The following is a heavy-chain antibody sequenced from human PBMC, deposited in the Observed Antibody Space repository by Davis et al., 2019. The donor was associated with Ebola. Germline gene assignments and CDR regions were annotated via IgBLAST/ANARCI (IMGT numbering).Heavy chain of an antibody. J-gene: IGHJ4*02. CDR3: ARGTLRYFDWLLYYFDY. CDR1: GYTFTNFG. Sequence: AASVKVSCKASGYTFTNFGITWVRQAPGLGLEWMGWINPHNGNTNYAQNVQGRVTMTTDTSTSTAYMEVGSLRSEDTAVYYCARGTLRYFDWLLYYFDYWGQGTLVTVSS. D-gene: IGHD3-9*01. CDR2: INPHNGNT. V-gene: IGHV1-18*04.